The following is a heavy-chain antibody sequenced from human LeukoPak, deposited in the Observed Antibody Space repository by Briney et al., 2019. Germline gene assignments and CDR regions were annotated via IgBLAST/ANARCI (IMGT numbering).Heavy chain of an antibody. CDR1: GGTFSSYA. CDR2: IIPIFGTA. CDR3: ARDLGPRGYSYGVGYYFDY. J-gene: IGHJ4*02. V-gene: IGHV1-69*13. D-gene: IGHD5-18*01. Sequence: GASVTVSCKASGGTFSSYAISWVRQAPGQGLEWMGGIIPIFGTANYAQKFQGRVTITADESTSTAYMELSSLRSEDTAVYYCARDLGPRGYSYGVGYYFDYWGQGTLVTVSS.